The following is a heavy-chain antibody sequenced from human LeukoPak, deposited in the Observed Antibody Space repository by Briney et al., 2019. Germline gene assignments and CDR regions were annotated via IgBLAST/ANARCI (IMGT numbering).Heavy chain of an antibody. Sequence: GGSLRLSCAASGFTFSTYWVHWVRQAPGKGLVWFSRINPDGSRTDYADSVKGRFTISRHDSKNTLYLQMNSLRAEDTAVYYCAILSGSGSYSYFDYWGQGTLVTVSS. CDR3: AILSGSGSYSYFDY. CDR1: GFTFSTYW. D-gene: IGHD3-10*01. J-gene: IGHJ4*02. CDR2: INPDGSRT. V-gene: IGHV3-74*01.